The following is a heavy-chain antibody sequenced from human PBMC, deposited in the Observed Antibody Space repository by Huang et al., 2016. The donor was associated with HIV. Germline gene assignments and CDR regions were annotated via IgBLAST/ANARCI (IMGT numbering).Heavy chain of an antibody. J-gene: IGHJ6*03. D-gene: IGHD2-15*01. CDR1: GGSIGSGSFY. CDR2: IYTIGTT. V-gene: IGHV4-61*09. Sequence: QGQLQESGPGLVKPSQTLSLTCTVSGGSIGSGSFYLTWIRQPAGTGLEWIGEIYTIGTTNYNPSRKSRVTISLDTTKNQFALKLRFVTAADTAVYFCARSGDGGKSPMDVWGKGTTVTVS. CDR3: ARSGDGGKSPMDV.